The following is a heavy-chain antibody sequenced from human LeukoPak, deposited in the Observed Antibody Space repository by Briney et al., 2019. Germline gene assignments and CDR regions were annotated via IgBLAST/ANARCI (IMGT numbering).Heavy chain of an antibody. CDR1: GYTFTSYD. J-gene: IGHJ4*02. V-gene: IGHV1-8*03. Sequence: ASVKVSCKASGYTFTSYDINWVRQATGQGLEWMGWMNPNSGNTGYAQKFQGRVTITRNTSISTAYMELSSLRSEDTAVYYCARSLGANYYFDYWGQGTLVTVSS. CDR3: ARSLGANYYFDY. CDR2: MNPNSGNT. D-gene: IGHD1-26*01.